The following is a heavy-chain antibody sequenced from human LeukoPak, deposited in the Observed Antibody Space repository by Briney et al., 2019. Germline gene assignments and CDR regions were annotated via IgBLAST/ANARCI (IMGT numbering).Heavy chain of an antibody. D-gene: IGHD5-18*01. CDR2: ISGSGGST. Sequence: GGSLRLSCAASGFTFGSYAMSWVRQAPGKGLEWVSAISGSGGSTYYADSAKGRFTISRDNSKNTLYLQMNSLRAEDTAVYYCARDTHTAMRPGDYWGQGTLVTVSS. J-gene: IGHJ4*02. CDR3: ARDTHTAMRPGDY. CDR1: GFTFGSYA. V-gene: IGHV3-23*01.